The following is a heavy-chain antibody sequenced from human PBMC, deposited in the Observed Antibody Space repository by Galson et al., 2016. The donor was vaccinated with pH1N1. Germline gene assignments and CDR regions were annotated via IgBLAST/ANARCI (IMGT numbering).Heavy chain of an antibody. CDR1: GGSFSDYY. Sequence: TLSLTCAVYGGSFSDYYWSWIRQPPGKGLEWIGEINHSGSTNYDPSLKSRVTISVDASKNQVSLTLSSVTAADTAVYYCARKEMRGSYYFLGDYWGQGTLVTVSS. J-gene: IGHJ4*02. CDR2: INHSGST. V-gene: IGHV4-34*01. D-gene: IGHD3-10*01. CDR3: ARKEMRGSYYFLGDY.